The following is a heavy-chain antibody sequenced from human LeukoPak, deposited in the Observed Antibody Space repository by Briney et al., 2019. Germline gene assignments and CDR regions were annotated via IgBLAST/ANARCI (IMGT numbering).Heavy chain of an antibody. J-gene: IGHJ4*02. CDR2: IYASGST. CDR1: GGSISNYY. CDR3: ARDFYGDDGHHPFDY. Sequence: PSETLSLTCSVSGGSISNYYWNWIRQPAGKGLVWIGRIYASGSTNYNPSLKSRVTISMDKSKNHFSLNLKSVTAADTGFYYCARDFYGDDGHHPFDYWGQGIQVTVSS. V-gene: IGHV4-4*07. D-gene: IGHD2/OR15-2a*01.